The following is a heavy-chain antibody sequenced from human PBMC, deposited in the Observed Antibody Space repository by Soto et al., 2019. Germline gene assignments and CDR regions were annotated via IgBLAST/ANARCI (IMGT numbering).Heavy chain of an antibody. CDR2: IIPIFGTA. CDR1: GGTFSSYA. J-gene: IGHJ4*02. D-gene: IGHD6-13*01. Sequence: SVKVYCKASGGTFSSYAISWVRQAPGQGLEWMGGIIPIFGTANYAQKFQGRVTITADESTSTAYMELSSLRSEDTAVYYCARVRGQVSSSWYGIFDYWGQGTLVTVS. V-gene: IGHV1-69*13. CDR3: ARVRGQVSSSWYGIFDY.